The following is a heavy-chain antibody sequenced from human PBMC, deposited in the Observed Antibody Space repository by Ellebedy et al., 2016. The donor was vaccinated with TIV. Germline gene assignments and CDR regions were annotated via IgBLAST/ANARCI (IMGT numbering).Heavy chain of an antibody. CDR1: GLTFSGYW. Sequence: GESLKISXEVSGLTFSGYWMHWVRQAPGKGLVWVSRITNDGSETRYADSVKGRFTISRDNARKTVYLQMNSLRAEDTAVYYCARDSSDWSNWFDPWGQGTLVTVSS. D-gene: IGHD6-19*01. CDR3: ARDSSDWSNWFDP. V-gene: IGHV3-74*01. J-gene: IGHJ5*02. CDR2: ITNDGSET.